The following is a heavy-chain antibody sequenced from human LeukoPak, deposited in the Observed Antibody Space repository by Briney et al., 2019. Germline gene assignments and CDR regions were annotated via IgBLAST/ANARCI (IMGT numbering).Heavy chain of an antibody. CDR3: ARDRVPRATRGTFDY. CDR1: GFTFDDYS. CDR2: ISSSSDYI. D-gene: IGHD1-26*01. J-gene: IGHJ4*02. Sequence: PGGSLRLSCVASGFTFDDYSLNWVGQAPGKGLEWGAAISSSSDYIYYADSMRGRFTISRDNAKNSLYLQMHSLRVEDTALCYCARDRVPRATRGTFDYWGQGTPVIVSS. V-gene: IGHV3-21*01.